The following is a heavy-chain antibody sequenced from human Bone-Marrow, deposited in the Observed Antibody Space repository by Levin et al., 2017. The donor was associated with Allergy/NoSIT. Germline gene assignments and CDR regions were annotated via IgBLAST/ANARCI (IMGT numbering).Heavy chain of an antibody. D-gene: IGHD3-3*01. CDR2: INAHNGNT. CDR1: GYTFITYG. J-gene: IGHJ4*02. CDR3: ARGDFWSGYWNDY. V-gene: IGHV1-18*01. Sequence: ASVKVSCKASGYTFITYGITWVRQAPGQGLEYMGWINAHNGNTNYAQKFQGRVTVTTDTSTSTAYMELRSLKSDDTDVYYCARGDFWSGYWNDYWGQGTLVTVSS.